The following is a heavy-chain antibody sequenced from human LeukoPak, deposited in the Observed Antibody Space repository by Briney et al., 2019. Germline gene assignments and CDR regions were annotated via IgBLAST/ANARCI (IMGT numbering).Heavy chain of an antibody. CDR2: INDSGSST. V-gene: IGHV3-23*01. CDR1: GFTFSSYG. D-gene: IGHD1-1*01. J-gene: IGHJ4*02. CDR3: ARSLKWNLVGFDH. Sequence: GSLRLSCAASGFTFSSYGMTWVRQAPGKGLEWVSVINDSGSSTFYADSVKGRFTISRDNPKNTLYLQMSGLRAEDTAVYYCARSLKWNLVGFDHWGQGTLVIVSS.